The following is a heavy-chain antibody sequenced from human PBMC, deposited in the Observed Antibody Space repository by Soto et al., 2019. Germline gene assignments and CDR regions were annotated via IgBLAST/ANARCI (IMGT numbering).Heavy chain of an antibody. CDR2: VIPMFGTA. CDR3: ARGDDILARRGDYFDY. J-gene: IGHJ4*02. V-gene: IGHV1-69*06. D-gene: IGHD6-6*01. Sequence: QMQLVQSGAEVKKPGSSVKVSCKASGGTFNSYGFNWVRQAPGQGLEWMGGVIPMFGTANYAQKFQGRVTITADKSTSTSYMEVKSLRSEDTAVYYCARGDDILARRGDYFDYWGQGTQVTVSS. CDR1: GGTFNSYG.